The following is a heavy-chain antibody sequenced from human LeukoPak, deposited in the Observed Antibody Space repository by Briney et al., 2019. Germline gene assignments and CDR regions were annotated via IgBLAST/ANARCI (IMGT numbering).Heavy chain of an antibody. CDR1: GDSLTYYY. Sequence: PSETLSLTCRFSGDSLTYYYWTWIRQPAGKGLEWIGRIFSTGSTNYNPSLQSRVTISVDKSKNQFSPRLSSVTAADTAVYFCVREVQLWRQNMYFYYMDAWGKGTTVIVSS. CDR2: IFSTGST. CDR3: VREVQLWRQNMYFYYMDA. V-gene: IGHV4-4*07. D-gene: IGHD3-16*01. J-gene: IGHJ6*03.